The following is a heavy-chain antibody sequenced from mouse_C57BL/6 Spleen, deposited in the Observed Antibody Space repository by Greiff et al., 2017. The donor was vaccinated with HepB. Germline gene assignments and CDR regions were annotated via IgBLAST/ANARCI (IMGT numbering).Heavy chain of an antibody. Sequence: VQLQQPGAELVRPGSSVKLSCKASGCTFTSYWMHWVKQRPIQGLEWIGNIDPSDSETHYNQKFKDKATLTVDKSSSTAYMQLSSLTSEDSAVYYCARDYYGSREAWFAYWGQGTLVTVSA. CDR3: ARDYYGSREAWFAY. V-gene: IGHV1-52*01. J-gene: IGHJ3*01. CDR2: IDPSDSET. D-gene: IGHD1-1*01. CDR1: GCTFTSYW.